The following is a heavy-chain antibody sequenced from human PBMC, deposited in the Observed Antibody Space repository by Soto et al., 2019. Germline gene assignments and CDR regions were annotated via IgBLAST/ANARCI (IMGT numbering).Heavy chain of an antibody. CDR2: IKSNTDGGTT. CDR1: GDTFSNAC. Sequence: EVPLVEAGGDWVNPGGTLRLSCAASGDTFSNACMSWVRQAPGKGLQWFGRIKSNTDGGTTDYAAPVKGRFTISRDDSKNALYLHMNSLKTEDTAMDCCSTYDYIWGSDRYRWASWGQGTLVTVSS. J-gene: IGHJ5*02. CDR3: STYDYIWGSDRYRWAS. V-gene: IGHV3-15*01. D-gene: IGHD3-16*02.